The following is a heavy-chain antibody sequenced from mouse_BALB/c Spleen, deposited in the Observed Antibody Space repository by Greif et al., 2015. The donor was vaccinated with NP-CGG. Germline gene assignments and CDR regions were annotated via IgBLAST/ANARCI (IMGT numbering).Heavy chain of an antibody. CDR1: GFTFSSYA. J-gene: IGHJ4*01. Sequence: EVKLMESGGGLVKPGGSLKLSCAASGFTFSSYAMSWVRQTPEKRLEWVASISSGGSTYYPDSVKGRFTISRDNARNILYLQMSSLRSEDTAMYYCARRGYDYDGGAMDYWGQGTSVTVSS. CDR3: ARRGYDYDGGAMDY. D-gene: IGHD2-4*01. V-gene: IGHV5-6-5*01. CDR2: ISSGGST.